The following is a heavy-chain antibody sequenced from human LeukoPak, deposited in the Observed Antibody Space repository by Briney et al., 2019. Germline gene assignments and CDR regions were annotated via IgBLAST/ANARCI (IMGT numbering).Heavy chain of an antibody. CDR3: ASATIAVAGTDY. J-gene: IGHJ4*02. CDR1: GLTLSSYS. Sequence: GGSLRLSCAASGLTLSSYSMNWVRQPPGKGLEWVSSISSSSSYIYYADSVKGRFTIYRDNAKNSLYLQMNSLRAEDTAVYYCASATIAVAGTDYWGQVTLVTVSS. D-gene: IGHD6-19*01. CDR2: ISSSSSYI. V-gene: IGHV3-21*01.